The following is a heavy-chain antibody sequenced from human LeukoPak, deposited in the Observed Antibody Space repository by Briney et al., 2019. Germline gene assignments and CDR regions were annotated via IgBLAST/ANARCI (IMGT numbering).Heavy chain of an antibody. D-gene: IGHD3-10*01. J-gene: IGHJ5*02. CDR3: ARVAPDALLVWFGEYDL. Sequence: ASVKVSCKASDYPFTTYGITWLRQAPGQGLEWMGWIRTSNGSTSYSERFQGRVIMTADTCTRTAYMELRGLRSDDTAVYYCARVAPDALLVWFGEYDLWGRGTLVTVSS. CDR2: IRTSNGST. V-gene: IGHV1-18*01. CDR1: DYPFTTYG.